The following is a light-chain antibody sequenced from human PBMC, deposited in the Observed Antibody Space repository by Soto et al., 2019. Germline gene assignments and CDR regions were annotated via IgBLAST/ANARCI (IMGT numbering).Light chain of an antibody. J-gene: IGKJ1*01. CDR1: QSVSSSY. V-gene: IGKV3-20*01. CDR3: QQYGTSLRT. CDR2: GAS. Sequence: EIVLTQSPGTLSLSPGERATLSCRASQSVSSSYLAWYQHKPGQAPRLLMYGASRRATGIPDRFTASGSGTDFSLTISRLEPEDSAVYYCQQYGTSLRTFGQGTKVEIK.